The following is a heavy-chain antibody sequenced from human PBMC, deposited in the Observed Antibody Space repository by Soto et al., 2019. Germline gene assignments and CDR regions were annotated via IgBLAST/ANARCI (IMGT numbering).Heavy chain of an antibody. Sequence: QVQLVESGGGVVQPGRSLRLTCAASGFIFSGSGMHWVRQAPGKGLEWVALVSNDGIRKYYGDSVKGRFTISRDNAENTLYGQMNSLRAEGTAVYYCARWVGGSIYATSGKYDSWGQGKLVTVSS. J-gene: IGHJ5*01. V-gene: IGHV3-30*03. CDR1: GFIFSGSG. D-gene: IGHD3-22*01. CDR3: ARWVGGSIYATSGKYDS. CDR2: VSNDGIRK.